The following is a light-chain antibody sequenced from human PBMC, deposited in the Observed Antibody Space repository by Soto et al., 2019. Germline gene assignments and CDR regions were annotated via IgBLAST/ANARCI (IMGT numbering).Light chain of an antibody. CDR2: GAS. J-gene: IGKJ4*01. V-gene: IGKV3-20*01. CDR1: QSVRINY. CDR3: QQYASSPLT. Sequence: EIVLTQSPGTLSLSSGERATLSCRASQSVRINYLAWYQQKPGQAPRLLIYGASSRATGIPDRFGGRGSGTDFTLTISRLEPEDFAVYYCQQYASSPLTFGGGTKVEIK.